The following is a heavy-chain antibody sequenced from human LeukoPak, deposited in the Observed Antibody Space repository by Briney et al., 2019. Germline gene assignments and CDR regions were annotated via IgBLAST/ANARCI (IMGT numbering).Heavy chain of an antibody. J-gene: IGHJ6*03. CDR1: GLTFSSYG. Sequence: GGSLRLSCAASGLTFSSYGMHWVRQAPGKGLEWVSCISSLSRYIYYADSVRGRFTISRDNAKNSLYLQMNSLRVEDTAVYYCARGSPHLASPYYYMDVWGKGATVPVSS. V-gene: IGHV3-21*01. CDR3: ARGSPHLASPYYYMDV. CDR2: ISSLSRYI.